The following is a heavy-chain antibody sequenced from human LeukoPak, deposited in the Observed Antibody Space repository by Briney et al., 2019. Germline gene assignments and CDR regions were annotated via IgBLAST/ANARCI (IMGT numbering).Heavy chain of an antibody. V-gene: IGHV4-59*01. CDR2: IYYSGGT. CDR1: GGSISSYY. Sequence: SETLSLTCTVSGGSISSYYWSWIRQPPGKGLEWIGYIYYSGGTNYNPSLKSRVTISVDTSKNQFSLKLSSVTAADTAVYYCARGSSGYYFDYWGQGTLVTVSS. J-gene: IGHJ4*02. D-gene: IGHD3-22*01. CDR3: ARGSSGYYFDY.